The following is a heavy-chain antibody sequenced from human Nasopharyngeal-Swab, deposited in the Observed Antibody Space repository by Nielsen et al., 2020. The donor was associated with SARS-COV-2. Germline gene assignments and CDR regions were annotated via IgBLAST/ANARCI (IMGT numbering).Heavy chain of an antibody. Sequence: WIRQPPGKGLEYPSAVSGDGVTTHYADSLKGRFTISRDNSKNTVYLQLGSLTAEDMAVYFCARGTPGIPGVDYWGQGTLVTVSS. J-gene: IGHJ4*02. V-gene: IGHV3-64*02. CDR3: ARGTPGIPGVDY. D-gene: IGHD2-8*02. CDR2: VSGDGVTT.